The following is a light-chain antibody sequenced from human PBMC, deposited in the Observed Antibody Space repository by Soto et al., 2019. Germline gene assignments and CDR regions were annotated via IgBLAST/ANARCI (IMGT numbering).Light chain of an antibody. CDR1: QSVGSN. CDR2: GAS. CDR3: QQYNNWPPYT. V-gene: IGKV3-15*01. Sequence: ERVMTQSPATLSVSPGERATLSCRASQSVGSNLAWYQQKPGQAPRLLIFGASTRATGIPARFSGSGSGTEFTLTISSLQSEDFAVYYCQQYNNWPPYTFGQGTKVDIK. J-gene: IGKJ2*01.